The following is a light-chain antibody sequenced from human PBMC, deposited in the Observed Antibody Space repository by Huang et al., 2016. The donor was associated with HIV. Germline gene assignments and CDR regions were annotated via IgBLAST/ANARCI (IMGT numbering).Light chain of an antibody. CDR2: GAS. V-gene: IGKV3-20*01. CDR3: QQYDTFS. Sequence: EVGLTQSPGILSLSAGERASLYCRASRNLTNSQLAWYQQKIGQPPRLLVFGASTRVSGVPERFTGGVSGRDITPSIICLEPDDFATYYCQQYDTFSFGQGTRLEMK. J-gene: IGKJ2*01. CDR1: RNLTNSQ.